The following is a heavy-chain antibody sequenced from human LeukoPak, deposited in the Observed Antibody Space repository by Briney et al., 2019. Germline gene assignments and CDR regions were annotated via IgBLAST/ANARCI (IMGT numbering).Heavy chain of an antibody. CDR2: INTNTGNP. Sequence: ASVKVSCKASGYTFTSYAMNWVRQAPGQGLEWMGWINTNTGNPTYAQGFTGRFVFSLDTSVSTAYLQISSLKAEDTAAYYCAIIAVAGTIYFDYWGQGTLVTVSS. CDR1: GYTFTSYA. D-gene: IGHD6-19*01. V-gene: IGHV7-4-1*02. CDR3: AIIAVAGTIYFDY. J-gene: IGHJ4*02.